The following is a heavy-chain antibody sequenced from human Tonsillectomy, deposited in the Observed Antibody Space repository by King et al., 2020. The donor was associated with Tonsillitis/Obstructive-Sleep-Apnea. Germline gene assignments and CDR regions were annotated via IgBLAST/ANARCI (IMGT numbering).Heavy chain of an antibody. Sequence: DVQLVESGGGFVQLGGSLRLSCAASVFPYSIYAMSWCLQAPGKGLWWVAAYSGSGGLTYYADSVKGRFTISRDNSKNTLYLQMNSLRAEDTAVYYCAKLSTSGAPINFFDYWGQGTLVTVSS. V-gene: IGHV3-23*04. CDR1: VFPYSIYA. CDR2: YSGSGGLT. J-gene: IGHJ4*02. D-gene: IGHD2-15*01. CDR3: AKLSTSGAPINFFDY.